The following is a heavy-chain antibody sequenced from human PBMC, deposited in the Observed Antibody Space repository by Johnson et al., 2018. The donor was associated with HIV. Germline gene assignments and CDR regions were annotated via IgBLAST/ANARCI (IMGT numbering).Heavy chain of an antibody. CDR2: ISGSDII. J-gene: IGHJ3*02. V-gene: IGHV3-11*04. Sequence: QVQLVESGGDVVQPGRSLRLSCAASGFTFSDYYMTWIRQAPGKGLEWVSYISGSDIIYSADSVQGRFTVSRDNAKNSLYLQMNSLRAEDTAVYYCARSKDCSGGSCPDGFDIWGQGTMVIVSS. CDR3: ARSKDCSGGSCPDGFDI. CDR1: GFTFSDYY. D-gene: IGHD2-15*01.